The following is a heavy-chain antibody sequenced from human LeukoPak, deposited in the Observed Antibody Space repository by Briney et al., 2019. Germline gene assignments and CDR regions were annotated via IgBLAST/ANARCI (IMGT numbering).Heavy chain of an antibody. CDR3: ARALEYSSGWPYYYYYYMDV. CDR2: ICRSGSYI. J-gene: IGHJ6*03. V-gene: IGHV3-21*01. CDR1: GLTFSIYS. Sequence: MTGGSLRLSCSASGLTFSIYSMNCVREAPGRGLECVSSICRSGSYIYYAHSVKGRFTSSRDNAKNSLYLQINILIAHDTAVYYCARALEYSSGWPYYYYYYMDVWGNRTTVTASS. D-gene: IGHD6-19*01.